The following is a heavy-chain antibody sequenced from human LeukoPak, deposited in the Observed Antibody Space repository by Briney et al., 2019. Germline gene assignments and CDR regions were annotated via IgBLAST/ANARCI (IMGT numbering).Heavy chain of an antibody. CDR3: ARGGSYYDSSGLYYFDY. CDR2: IIPIFGTA. D-gene: IGHD3-22*01. Sequence: SVKVSCKASGGTFSSYAISWVRQAPGQGLEWMGGIIPIFGTANYAQKFQGRVTITADESTSTAYMELSSLRSEDTAVYYCARGGSYYDSSGLYYFDYWGQGTLVTVS. CDR1: GGTFSSYA. V-gene: IGHV1-69*13. J-gene: IGHJ4*02.